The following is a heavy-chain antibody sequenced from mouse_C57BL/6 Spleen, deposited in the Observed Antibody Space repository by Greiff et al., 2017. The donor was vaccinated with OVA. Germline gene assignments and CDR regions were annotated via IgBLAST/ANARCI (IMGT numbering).Heavy chain of an antibody. D-gene: IGHD3-3*01. CDR1: EYEFPSHD. CDR3: ARQGDLAWFAY. J-gene: IGHJ3*01. Sequence: EVQRVESGGGLVQPGESLKLSCESNEYEFPSHDMSWVRKTPEKRLELVAAINSDGGSTYYPDNMERRFIISRDNTKKTLYLQMSSLRAEDTALYYCARQGDLAWFAYWGQGTLVTVSA. V-gene: IGHV5-2*01. CDR2: INSDGGST.